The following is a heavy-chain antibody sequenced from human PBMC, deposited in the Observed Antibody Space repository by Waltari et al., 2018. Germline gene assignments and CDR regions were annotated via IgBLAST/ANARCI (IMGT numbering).Heavy chain of an antibody. D-gene: IGHD2-15*01. CDR1: RYSLSRGFY. CDR2: IYHSGST. Sequence: QVQLQESGPGLVKPSETLSLTCAVSRYSLSRGFYWGWLRQPPGKGLEWIGSIYHSGSTYYNPSLKSRVTISVDTSKNQFSLELSSVTAADTAVYYCARLLLAYFDYWGQGTLVTVSS. J-gene: IGHJ4*02. CDR3: ARLLLAYFDY. V-gene: IGHV4-38-2*01.